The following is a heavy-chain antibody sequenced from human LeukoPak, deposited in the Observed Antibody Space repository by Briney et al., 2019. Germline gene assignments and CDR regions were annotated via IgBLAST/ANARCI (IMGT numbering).Heavy chain of an antibody. V-gene: IGHV4-59*08. CDR1: GGSLGGDY. D-gene: IGHD5-12*01. Sequence: SETLSLTCTISGGSLGGDYWSWIRQSPGKRLEWIGYIYFSGSANYNPSLKTRVTMSIDTSKNQLSLKMNSVTAADTAVYYCARHIHGTDAFD. CDR3: ARHIHGTDAFD. CDR2: IYFSGSA. J-gene: IGHJ3*01.